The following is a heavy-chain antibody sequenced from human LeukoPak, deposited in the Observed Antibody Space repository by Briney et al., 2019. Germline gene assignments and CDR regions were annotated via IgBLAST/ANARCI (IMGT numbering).Heavy chain of an antibody. CDR1: GGSISSSNW. J-gene: IGHJ5*02. D-gene: IGHD6-13*01. Sequence: PSETLSLTCAVSGGSISSSNWWSWVRQPPGKGLEWIGEIYHSGSTNYDPSLKSRITISVDKSKNQFSLKLSSVTAADTAVYYCARGIAAADDNWFDPWGQGTLVTVSS. V-gene: IGHV4-4*02. CDR2: IYHSGST. CDR3: ARGIAAADDNWFDP.